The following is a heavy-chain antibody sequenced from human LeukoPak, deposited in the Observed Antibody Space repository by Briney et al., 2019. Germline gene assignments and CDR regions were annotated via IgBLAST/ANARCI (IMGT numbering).Heavy chain of an antibody. CDR3: ARDSSSIAAAGPRSYYYYYYMDV. Sequence: SETLSLTCTVSGGSISSHYWSWIRQPPGKGLEWIWYIYYSGSTNYNPSLKSRVTISVDTSKNQFSLKLSSVTAADTAVYYCARDSSSIAAAGPRSYYYYYYMDVWGKGTTVTVSS. CDR2: IYYSGST. D-gene: IGHD6-13*01. V-gene: IGHV4-59*11. CDR1: GGSISSHY. J-gene: IGHJ6*03.